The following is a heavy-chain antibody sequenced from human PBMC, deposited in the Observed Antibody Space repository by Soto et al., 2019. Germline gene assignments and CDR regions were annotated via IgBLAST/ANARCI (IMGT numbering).Heavy chain of an antibody. CDR3: SFDSSRGDY. CDR2: LKSEVDGGTT. CDR1: GFAFSSAW. J-gene: IGHJ4*02. Sequence: EVQLVESGGGLVKPGGSLRLSCAASGFAFSSAWMSWVHQAPGKGLEWVGRLKSEVDGGTTDYAAPVKGRFTISRDDSENTLYLQMNSLKTDDTAVYYCSFDSSRGDYWGLGTLVTVSS. V-gene: IGHV3-15*01. D-gene: IGHD3-22*01.